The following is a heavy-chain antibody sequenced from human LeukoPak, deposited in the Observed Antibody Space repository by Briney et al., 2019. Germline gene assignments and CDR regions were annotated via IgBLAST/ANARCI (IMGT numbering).Heavy chain of an antibody. Sequence: GRSLRLSCAASGFTFDDYAMHWVRQAPGKGLEWVSGISWNSGSISYADSVKGRFTISRDNSKSTLYLQMGSLRAEDTAVYYCARDIALKVYATRGVDYWGQGTLVTVSS. CDR1: GFTFDDYA. D-gene: IGHD2-8*01. CDR2: ISWNSGSI. CDR3: ARDIALKVYATRGVDY. V-gene: IGHV3-9*01. J-gene: IGHJ4*02.